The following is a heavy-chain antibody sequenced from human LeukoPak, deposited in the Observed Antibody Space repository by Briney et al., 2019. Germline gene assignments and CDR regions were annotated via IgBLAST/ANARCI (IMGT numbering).Heavy chain of an antibody. CDR3: TKVKGLAGYYFDY. D-gene: IGHD3/OR15-3a*01. CDR1: GGTFSSYA. Sequence: SVKVSCKASGGTFSSYAISWVRQAPGQGLEWMGGIIPIFGTANYAQKFQGRVTITTDESTSTAYMELSSLRSEDTAVYYCTKVKGLAGYYFDYWGQGTLVTVSS. CDR2: IIPIFGTA. J-gene: IGHJ4*02. V-gene: IGHV1-69*05.